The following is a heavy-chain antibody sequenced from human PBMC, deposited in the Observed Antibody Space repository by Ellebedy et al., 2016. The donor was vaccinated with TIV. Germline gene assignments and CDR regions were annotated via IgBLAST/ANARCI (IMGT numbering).Heavy chain of an antibody. V-gene: IGHV1-69*04. J-gene: IGHJ3*01. D-gene: IGHD1-26*01. CDR1: GGTFSSYA. Sequence: ASVKVSCKASGGTFSSYAISWVRQAPGQGLEWMGRIIPILGIANYAQKFQGRVTITADKSTSTAYMELSSLRSEDTAVYYCARSMASNKDSGSYNYWGQGTMVTVSS. CDR3: ARSMASNKDSGSYNY. CDR2: IIPILGIA.